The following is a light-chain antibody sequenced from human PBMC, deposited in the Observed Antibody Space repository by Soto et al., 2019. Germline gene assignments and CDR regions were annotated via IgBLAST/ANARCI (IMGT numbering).Light chain of an antibody. CDR2: GAS. V-gene: IGKV3-20*01. CDR3: QQYGSSPYT. CDR1: QSVSSNY. J-gene: IGKJ2*01. Sequence: EIVLTQSPGTLSLSPGERATLSCGASQSVSSNYLAWYQHKPGQAPRLLIYGASSRATAIPDRFSGSGSGTDFTLTITRLEPEDFAVYYCQQYGSSPYTFGQGTKLEIK.